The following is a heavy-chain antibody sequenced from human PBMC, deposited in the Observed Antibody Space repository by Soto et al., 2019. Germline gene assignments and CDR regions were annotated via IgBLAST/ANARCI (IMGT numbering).Heavy chain of an antibody. D-gene: IGHD4-17*01. Sequence: QVQLVESGGGVVQPGRSLRLSCAASGFTFSNYGMHWVRQAPGKGLEWVAVISSDGRDKYSADSVKGRFTISRDNSKNTLYLQMNSLRAVDTAVYYCAKDRDYGGAAYYFDYWGQGTLVTVSS. CDR2: ISSDGRDK. V-gene: IGHV3-30*18. CDR1: GFTFSNYG. CDR3: AKDRDYGGAAYYFDY. J-gene: IGHJ4*02.